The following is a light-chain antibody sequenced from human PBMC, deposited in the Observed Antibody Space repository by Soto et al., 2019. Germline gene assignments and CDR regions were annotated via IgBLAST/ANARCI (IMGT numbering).Light chain of an antibody. V-gene: IGLV2-23*01. J-gene: IGLJ1*01. CDR3: CSYAASSTYV. CDR2: EDS. CDR1: SSEVGNYNL. Sequence: QSVLTQPASVSGSPGQSITISCTGTSSEVGNYNLVSWYQQHPGKAPKLMIYEDSKRPSGVSNRFSGSKSGNTASLTISGLQAEDEADYYCCSYAASSTYVFGTGTKVTVL.